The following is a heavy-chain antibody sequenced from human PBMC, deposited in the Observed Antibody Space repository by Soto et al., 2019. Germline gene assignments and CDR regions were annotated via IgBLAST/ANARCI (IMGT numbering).Heavy chain of an antibody. J-gene: IGHJ4*02. Sequence: QVQLVQSGAEVKKPGASVKVSCKASGYTFTSYAIHWVRQAPGQRLEWMGWINSVNGNTKYSQKFQGRVTITRDTSASRAYMGRSSLRSEDTAVYCYAREMGYCSSSSCYNPLFDYWGQGTLVTVSS. V-gene: IGHV1-3*01. CDR2: INSVNGNT. CDR1: GYTFTSYA. CDR3: AREMGYCSSSSCYNPLFDY. D-gene: IGHD2-2*02.